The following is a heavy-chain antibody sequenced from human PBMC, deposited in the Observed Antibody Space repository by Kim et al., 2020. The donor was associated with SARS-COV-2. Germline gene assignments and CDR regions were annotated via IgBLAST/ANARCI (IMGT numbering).Heavy chain of an antibody. D-gene: IGHD2-8*01. CDR3: AKKVYQMSYVFDP. Sequence: SETLSLTCTISGDSFGYYYWSWIRQPPGKGLEWIGEINGSGSTNYNPSLTSRATISLTTSNSQFSLELTSATAADTAVYYCAKKVYQMSYVFDPWCQGTLVTVLS. CDR2: INGSGST. CDR1: GDSFGYYY. J-gene: IGHJ5*02. V-gene: IGHV4-34*01.